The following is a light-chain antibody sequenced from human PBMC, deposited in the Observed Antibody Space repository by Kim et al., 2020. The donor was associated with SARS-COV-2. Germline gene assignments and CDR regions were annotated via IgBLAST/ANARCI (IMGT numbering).Light chain of an antibody. CDR2: LTS. CDR3: MQALHTPRT. CDR1: QSLLHNNGYNY. Sequence: DTVLTQSPLSLPVTPGEPASISCRSSQSLLHNNGYNYLDWYLQKPGQSPQLLIYLTSTRASGVPDRFSGSGSGTDFTLKISRGEAEDVGVYYCMQALHTPRTFGEGTKLEI. J-gene: IGKJ2*01. V-gene: IGKV2-28*01.